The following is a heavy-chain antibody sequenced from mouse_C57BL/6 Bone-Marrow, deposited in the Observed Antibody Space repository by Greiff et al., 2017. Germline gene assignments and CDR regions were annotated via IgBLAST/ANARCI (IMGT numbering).Heavy chain of an antibody. CDR2: IDPEGGDT. CDR1: GFNIKDYY. J-gene: IGHJ3*01. Sequence: VQLKESGAELVRPGASVKLSCTASGFNIKDYYMPWVKQRPEQGLEWIGRIDPEGGDTEYAPKFQGKATMTADTSSNTAYLQLSSLTSEDPAVYYCTTSYYYGSSSFAYWSQGTLVTVSA. CDR3: TTSYYYGSSSFAY. D-gene: IGHD1-1*01. V-gene: IGHV14-1*01.